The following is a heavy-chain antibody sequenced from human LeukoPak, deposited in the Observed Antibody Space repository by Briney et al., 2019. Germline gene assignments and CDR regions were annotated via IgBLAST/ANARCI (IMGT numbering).Heavy chain of an antibody. J-gene: IGHJ4*02. Sequence: GASVTVSCTASGYTFTSYYMHWVRQAPGQGLEWMGIINPSGGSTSYAQKFQGRVTMTRDTSTSTVYMELSSLRSEDTAVYYCAREAGGHDSFDYWGQGTLVTVSS. V-gene: IGHV1-46*01. CDR3: AREAGGHDSFDY. CDR2: INPSGGST. CDR1: GYTFTSYY. D-gene: IGHD1-1*01.